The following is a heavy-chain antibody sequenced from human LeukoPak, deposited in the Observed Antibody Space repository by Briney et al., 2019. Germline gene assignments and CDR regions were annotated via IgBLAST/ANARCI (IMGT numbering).Heavy chain of an antibody. J-gene: IGHJ1*01. Sequence: GGSLRLSCAASGFTFSSYWMHWVRQAPGKGLVWVSRIKSDGSTNYADSVKGRFTISRDNAKNTVSLQMNSLRAEDTGVYYPGYFRHWGQGTLVTVSS. V-gene: IGHV3-74*01. CDR1: GFTFSSYW. CDR2: IKSDGST. CDR3: GYFRH.